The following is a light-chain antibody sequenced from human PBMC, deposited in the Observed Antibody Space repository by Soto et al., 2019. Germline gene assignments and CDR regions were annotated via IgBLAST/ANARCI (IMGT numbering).Light chain of an antibody. CDR2: LAT. Sequence: DIQMNHSPSSPSASVGDRVTITCRASQGISNNLAWFQQKPGKVPKLLIYLATTLQSGVPSRFSGRGSGTDFTLTISSLQPEDVATYYCQKYNSAPWTFGQGTRVEI. J-gene: IGKJ1*01. V-gene: IGKV1-27*01. CDR3: QKYNSAPWT. CDR1: QGISNN.